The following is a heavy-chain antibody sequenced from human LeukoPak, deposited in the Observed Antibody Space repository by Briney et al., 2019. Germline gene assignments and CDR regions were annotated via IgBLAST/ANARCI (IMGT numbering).Heavy chain of an antibody. CDR1: GGSISSYY. D-gene: IGHD3-22*01. CDR3: ARVIYASSGSYYYYYMDV. V-gene: IGHV4-4*07. J-gene: IGHJ6*03. Sequence: PSETLSLTCTVSGGSISSYYWSWIRQPAGKGLEWIGRIYTSGSTNYNPSLKSRVTMSVDTSKNQFSPKVSSVTAADTAVYYCARVIYASSGSYYYYYMDVWGKGTTVTVSS. CDR2: IYTSGST.